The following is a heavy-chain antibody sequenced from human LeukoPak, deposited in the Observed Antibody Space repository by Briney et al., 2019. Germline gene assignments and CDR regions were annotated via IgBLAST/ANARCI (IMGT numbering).Heavy chain of an antibody. CDR2: INHSGST. CDR3: ARAPWSSSGWYHFDY. Sequence: SETLSLTCAVYGGSFSGYYWSWIRQPPGKGLEWIGEINHSGSTNYNPSLKSRVTISVDTSKNQFSLKLSSVTAADTAVYYCARAPWSSSGWYHFDYWGQGTLVTVSS. D-gene: IGHD6-19*01. CDR1: GGSFSGYY. V-gene: IGHV4-34*01. J-gene: IGHJ4*02.